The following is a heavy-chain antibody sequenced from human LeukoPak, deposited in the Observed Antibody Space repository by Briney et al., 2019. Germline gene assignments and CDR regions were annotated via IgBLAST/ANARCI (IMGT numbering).Heavy chain of an antibody. CDR1: GGSMSSYY. CDR2: IHYSGST. Sequence: SETLPLTCTVSGGSMSSYYWSWIRQPPGKGLEWIGYIHYSGSTNYNPSVKSRVTISVDTSKNQFSLRLSSVTAADTAVYYCARQNYYGSGSYYFDFWGPGTLVTVSS. D-gene: IGHD3-10*01. J-gene: IGHJ4*02. V-gene: IGHV4-59*08. CDR3: ARQNYYGSGSYYFDF.